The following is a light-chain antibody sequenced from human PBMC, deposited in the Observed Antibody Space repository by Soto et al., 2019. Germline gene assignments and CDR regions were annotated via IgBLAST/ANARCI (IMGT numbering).Light chain of an antibody. CDR3: TSYTSISLYA. CDR2: EVS. V-gene: IGLV2-14*01. CDR1: SSDVGGYNY. J-gene: IGLJ1*01. Sequence: SALTQPASVSGSPGQSITISCTGTSSDVGGYNYVSWYQQHPGKAPKLMIYEVSNRPSGVSNRFSGSKSGNTASLTISGLQAVDEADYYCTSYTSISLYAFGTGTKVTVL.